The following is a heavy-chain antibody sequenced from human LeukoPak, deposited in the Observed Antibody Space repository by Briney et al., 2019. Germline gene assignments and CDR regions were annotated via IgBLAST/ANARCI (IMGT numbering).Heavy chain of an antibody. Sequence: PGGSLRLSCAASGFTVITNYMTWVRQAPGKGLEWVSVIYSDGGTYYADSVKGRFTISRDISKNTLYLQMNSLRAEDTAVYYCARMYTSSHFDFWGQGTLVTVSS. V-gene: IGHV3-66*01. CDR2: IYSDGGT. J-gene: IGHJ4*02. CDR3: ARMYTSSHFDF. D-gene: IGHD6-13*01. CDR1: GFTVITNY.